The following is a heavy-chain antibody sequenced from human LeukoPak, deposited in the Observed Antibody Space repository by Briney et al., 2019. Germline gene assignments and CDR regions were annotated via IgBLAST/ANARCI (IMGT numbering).Heavy chain of an antibody. D-gene: IGHD6-13*01. CDR2: FDPEDGET. J-gene: IGHJ5*02. CDR3: ATERPGIAAAGTLNWFDP. CDR1: GYTLTELS. V-gene: IGHV1-24*01. Sequence: ASVKVFCKVSGYTLTELSMHWVRQAPGKGLEWMRGFDPEDGETIYAQKFQGRVTMTEDTSTDTAYMELSSLRSEDTAVYYCATERPGIAAAGTLNWFDPWGQGTLVTVSS.